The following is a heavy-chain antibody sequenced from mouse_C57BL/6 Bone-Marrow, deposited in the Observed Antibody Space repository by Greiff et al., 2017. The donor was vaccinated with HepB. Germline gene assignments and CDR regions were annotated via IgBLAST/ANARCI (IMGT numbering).Heavy chain of an antibody. J-gene: IGHJ2*01. V-gene: IGHV1-59*01. D-gene: IGHD1-1*01. CDR2: IDPSDSYT. CDR1: GYTFTSYW. Sequence: QVQLQQPGAELVRPGTSVKLSCKASGYTFTSYWMHWVKQRPGQGLEWIGVIDPSDSYTNYNQKFKGKATLTVDTSSSTAYMQLSSLTSEDSAVYYCARHYGSDYWGQGTTLTVSS. CDR3: ARHYGSDY.